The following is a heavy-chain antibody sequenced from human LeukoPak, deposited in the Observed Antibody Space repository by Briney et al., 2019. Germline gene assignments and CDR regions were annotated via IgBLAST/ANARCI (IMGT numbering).Heavy chain of an antibody. CDR3: ARDLGGALSFDY. D-gene: IGHD1-26*01. Sequence: SETLSLTCTVSGGSISSYYWSWIRQPPGKGLEWIGYIYYSGSTNYNPSLKSRVTISVDTSKNQFSLKLSSVTAADTAVYYCARDLGGALSFDYWGQGTLVTVSS. J-gene: IGHJ4*02. V-gene: IGHV4-59*12. CDR1: GGSISSYY. CDR2: IYYSGST.